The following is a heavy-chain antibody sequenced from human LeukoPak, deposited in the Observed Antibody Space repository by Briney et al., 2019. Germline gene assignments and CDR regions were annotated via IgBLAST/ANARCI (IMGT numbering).Heavy chain of an antibody. CDR1: GFTFSSYW. V-gene: IGHV3-74*01. CDR2: INSDGSST. CDR3: ARVGSSSPGLYYYYYMDV. Sequence: QSGGSLRLSCAASGFTFSSYWMHWVRQAPGKGLVWVSRINSDGSSTSYADSVKGRFTISRDNAKNTLYLQMNSLRAEDTAVYYCARVGSSSPGLYYYYYMDVWGKGTTVTVSS. J-gene: IGHJ6*03. D-gene: IGHD6-13*01.